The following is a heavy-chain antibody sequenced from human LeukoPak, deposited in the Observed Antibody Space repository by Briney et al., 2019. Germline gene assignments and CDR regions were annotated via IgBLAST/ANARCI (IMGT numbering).Heavy chain of an antibody. CDR3: VKNGDRGAYCSGGSCYPYYYYYMDV. J-gene: IGHJ6*03. V-gene: IGHV3-48*01. D-gene: IGHD2-15*01. Sequence: GGSLRLSCAASGFTFSSYSMNWVRQAPGKGLEWVSYISSSSSTIYYADSVKGRFTISRDNDKNSLYLQMNSVRAEDTAIYYCVKNGDRGAYCSGGSCYPYYYYYMDVWGKGTTVTISS. CDR1: GFTFSSYS. CDR2: ISSSSSTI.